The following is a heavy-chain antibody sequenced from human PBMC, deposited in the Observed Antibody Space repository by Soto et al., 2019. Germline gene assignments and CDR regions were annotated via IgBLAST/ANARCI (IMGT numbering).Heavy chain of an antibody. V-gene: IGHV3-74*01. Sequence: LRLSCTASGFTFNNKWMHWVRQAPGKGLVWLSRIDGAAATTNYADSVKGRFTISRDNSKNTLYLQMNSLKAEDTAVYYCARAYSNSWYYFDYWGQGTLVTVSS. CDR3: ARAYSNSWYYFDY. CDR2: IDGAAATT. D-gene: IGHD6-13*01. J-gene: IGHJ4*02. CDR1: GFTFNNKW.